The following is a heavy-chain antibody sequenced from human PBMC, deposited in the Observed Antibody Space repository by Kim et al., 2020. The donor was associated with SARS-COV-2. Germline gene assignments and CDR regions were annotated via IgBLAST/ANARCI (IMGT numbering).Heavy chain of an antibody. Sequence: FTISRDNAKNTLYLQMNSLRAEDTAVYYCAKDPLGPRWYSSSWYGGYPDYWGQGTLVTVSS. CDR3: AKDPLGPRWYSSSWYGGYPDY. D-gene: IGHD6-13*01. V-gene: IGHV3-23*01. J-gene: IGHJ4*02.